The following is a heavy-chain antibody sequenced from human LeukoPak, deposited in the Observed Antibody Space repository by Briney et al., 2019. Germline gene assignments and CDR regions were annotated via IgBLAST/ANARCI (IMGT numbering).Heavy chain of an antibody. CDR2: ISSSGSTI. V-gene: IGHV3-11*04. CDR1: GFTFSDYY. Sequence: GGSLRLSCAASGFTFSDYYMSWIRQAPGKGLEWVSYISSSGSTIYYADSVKGRFTISRDNAKNSLYLQMNSLRAEDTAVYYCAGTGSLLRFLVLPWGRGPLVTVSS. D-gene: IGHD3-3*01. CDR3: AGTGSLLRFLVLP. J-gene: IGHJ5*02.